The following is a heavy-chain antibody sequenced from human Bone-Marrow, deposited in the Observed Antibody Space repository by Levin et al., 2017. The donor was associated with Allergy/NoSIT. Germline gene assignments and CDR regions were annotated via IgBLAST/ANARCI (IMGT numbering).Heavy chain of an antibody. CDR2: ITSSGDGT. J-gene: IGHJ4*02. CDR3: ARDPARGYYDSSGYSGDH. Sequence: GGSLRLSCAASGFTFRHYTMNWVRQAPGKGLEWVSCITSSGDGTYYADSVKGRFTISRDNAKNSLYMQLNRLRDEDTAMYYCARDPARGYYDSSGYSGDHWGQGTLVTVSS. V-gene: IGHV3-48*02. D-gene: IGHD3-22*01. CDR1: GFTFRHYT.